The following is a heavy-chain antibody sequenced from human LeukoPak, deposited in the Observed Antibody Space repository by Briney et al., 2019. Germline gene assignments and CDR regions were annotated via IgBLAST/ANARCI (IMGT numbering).Heavy chain of an antibody. CDR1: GGSISSGSYY. V-gene: IGHV4-61*02. Sequence: SETLSLTCTVSGGSISSGSYYWSWIRQPAGKGLEWIGRIYTSGSTNYNPSLKSRVTISVDTSKNQFSLKLSSVTAADTAVYYCARAEDTAMDSDYFDYWGQGTLVTVSS. CDR3: ARAEDTAMDSDYFDY. D-gene: IGHD5-18*01. J-gene: IGHJ4*02. CDR2: IYTSGST.